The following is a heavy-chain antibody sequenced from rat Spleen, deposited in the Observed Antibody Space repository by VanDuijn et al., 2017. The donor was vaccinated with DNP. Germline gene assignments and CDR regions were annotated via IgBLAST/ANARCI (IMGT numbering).Heavy chain of an antibody. Sequence: SLKLSCAASGFTFSNYDMAWVRQTPTKGLEWVASIHTGGSTTYYPDSVKGRLTISRDSAKSTLYLQMDSLRSEDTATYYCAGRPPPTRGPFDYWGQGVTVTVSS. CDR1: GFTFSNYD. CDR3: AGRPPPTRGPFDY. D-gene: IGHD1-4*01. CDR2: IHTGGSTT. J-gene: IGHJ2*01. V-gene: IGHV5S23*01.